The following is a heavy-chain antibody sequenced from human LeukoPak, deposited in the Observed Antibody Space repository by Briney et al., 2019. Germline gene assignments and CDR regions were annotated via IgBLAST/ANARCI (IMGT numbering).Heavy chain of an antibody. CDR1: GFTFSSYA. CDR3: ARDLVVVPAADFDY. Sequence: PGGSLRLSCAASGFTFSSYAMSWVRQAPGKGLEWVSAISGSGGSTYYADSVKGRFTISRDNSKNTLYLQMNSLRAEDTAVYYCARDLVVVPAADFDYWGQGTLVTVSS. D-gene: IGHD2-2*01. V-gene: IGHV3-23*01. CDR2: ISGSGGST. J-gene: IGHJ4*02.